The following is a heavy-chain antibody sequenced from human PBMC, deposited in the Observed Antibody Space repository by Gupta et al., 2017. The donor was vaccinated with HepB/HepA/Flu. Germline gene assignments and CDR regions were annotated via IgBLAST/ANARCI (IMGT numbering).Heavy chain of an antibody. CDR2: IYYSGST. D-gene: IGHD3-3*01. CDR1: GGSISSSSYY. J-gene: IGHJ6*03. Sequence: QLQLQESGPGLVKPSETLSLTCTVSGGSISSSSYYWGWIRQPPGKGLEWIGSIYYSGSTYYNPSLKSRVTISVDTSKNQFSLKLSSVTAADTAVYYCATGITIFGVVTPSDMDVWGKGTTVTVSS. CDR3: ATGITIFGVVTPSDMDV. V-gene: IGHV4-39*01.